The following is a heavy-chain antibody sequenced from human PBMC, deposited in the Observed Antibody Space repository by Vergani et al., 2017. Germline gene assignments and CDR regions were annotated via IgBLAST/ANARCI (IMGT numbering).Heavy chain of an antibody. Sequence: LEESGGGSVKPGGSLRLSCAASGFKFSDHDMSWIRQAPGKGLGWVSHISPGASTVSYTDSVTGRFTFSRDNDNNSLTLEMTTQRVEDTAVYYCAKNHGISKTRHYYAMDVWGQGTTVTVSS. CDR2: ISPGASTV. CDR3: AKNHGISKTRHYYAMDV. V-gene: IGHV3-11*04. D-gene: IGHD2-8*01. J-gene: IGHJ6*02. CDR1: GFKFSDHD.